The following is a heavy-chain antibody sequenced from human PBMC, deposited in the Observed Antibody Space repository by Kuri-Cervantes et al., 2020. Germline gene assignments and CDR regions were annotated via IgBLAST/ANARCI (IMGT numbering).Heavy chain of an antibody. CDR1: GFTFSSYS. Sequence: GGSLRLSCAASGFTFSSYSMNWVRQAPGKGLEWVSYISSSSSTIYYADSVKGRFTISRDNAKNSLYLQMNSLRAEDTALYYCAKDKGSGSYNYYYGMDVWGQGTTVTVSS. CDR3: AKDKGSGSYNYYYGMDV. V-gene: IGHV3-48*01. CDR2: ISSSSSTI. D-gene: IGHD3-10*01. J-gene: IGHJ6*02.